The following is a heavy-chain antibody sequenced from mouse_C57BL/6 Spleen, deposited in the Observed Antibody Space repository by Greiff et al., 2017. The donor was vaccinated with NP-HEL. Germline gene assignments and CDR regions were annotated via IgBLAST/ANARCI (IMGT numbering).Heavy chain of an antibody. CDR3: AKGWLLRSAMDY. Sequence: EVKVEESGGGLVKPGGSLKLSCAASGFTFSDYGMHWVRQAPEKGLEWVAYISSGSSTIYYAATVKGRFTISRDNAKNTLFLQMTSLRSEDTAMYYCAKGWLLRSAMDYWGQGTSVTVSS. CDR2: ISSGSSTI. J-gene: IGHJ4*01. D-gene: IGHD2-3*01. V-gene: IGHV5-17*01. CDR1: GFTFSDYG.